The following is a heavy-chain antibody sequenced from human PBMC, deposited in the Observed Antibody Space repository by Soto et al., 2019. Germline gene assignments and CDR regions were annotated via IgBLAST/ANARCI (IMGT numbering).Heavy chain of an antibody. J-gene: IGHJ4*02. Sequence: PGGSLRLSCAASGVVFSASSMHWVRQAPGKGLEYVSAISYDGTITYYADSVKGRFTISRDDSRNTVYLQMGSLRPEDMAVYYCARGSYYTSGTVHRPYDYWGQGTLVTVSS. CDR3: ARGSYYTSGTVHRPYDY. D-gene: IGHD3-10*01. CDR2: ISYDGTIT. CDR1: GVVFSASS. V-gene: IGHV3-64*02.